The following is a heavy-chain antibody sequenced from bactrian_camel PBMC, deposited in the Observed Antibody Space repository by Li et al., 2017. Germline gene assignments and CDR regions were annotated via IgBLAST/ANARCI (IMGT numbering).Heavy chain of an antibody. D-gene: IGHD3*01. CDR3: AAKICRIYYCCSTGATFNY. CDR2: IDRDGQI. J-gene: IGHJ4*01. V-gene: IGHV3S53*01. CDR1: QYIDRPTC. Sequence: QLVESGGGSVQAGGSLRLSCRHSQYIDRPTCMAWFRQAPGTEREGVAAIDRDGQIVYADSVKGRFTISQDNTENTVYLEMNSLKPEDSATYYCAAKICRIYYCCSTGATFNYWGQGTQVTVS.